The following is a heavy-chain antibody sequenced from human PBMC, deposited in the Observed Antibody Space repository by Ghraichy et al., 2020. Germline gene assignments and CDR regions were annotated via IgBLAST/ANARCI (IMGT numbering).Heavy chain of an antibody. V-gene: IGHV3-21*01. D-gene: IGHD3-10*01. CDR1: GFNLGVYT. CDR3: VSADGSGSFYY. Sequence: GGSLRLSCATSGFNLGVYTMNWLRRAPNKGLQWVSSISSDSSRIYYADSVRRRFPISRDNAMNSVFLQMDSLTVEDTAMYYSVSADGSGSFYYCGQRPQVSVSS. CDR2: ISSDSSRI. J-gene: IGHJ4*01.